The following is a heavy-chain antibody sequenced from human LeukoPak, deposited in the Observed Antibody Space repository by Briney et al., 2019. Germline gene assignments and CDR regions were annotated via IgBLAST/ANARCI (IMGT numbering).Heavy chain of an antibody. D-gene: IGHD4-17*01. V-gene: IGHV3-33*01. CDR3: ARPGDNDAFDI. CDR2: IWYDGSNK. Sequence: GGSLRLSCAASGFTFSSYGMHWVRQAPGKGLEWVAVIWYDGSNKYYADSVKGRFTISRDNSKNTLYLQMNSLRAEDTAAYYCARPGDNDAFDIWGQGTMVTVSS. J-gene: IGHJ3*02. CDR1: GFTFSSYG.